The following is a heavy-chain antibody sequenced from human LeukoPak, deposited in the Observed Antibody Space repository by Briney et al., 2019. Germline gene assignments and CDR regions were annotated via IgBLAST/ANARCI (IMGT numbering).Heavy chain of an antibody. J-gene: IGHJ5*02. Sequence: ASVKVFCKASGYNFTSYDINWVRQATGQGLEWMGWMNPNSGNTGYAQKFQGRVTITRNTSISTAYMELSSLRSEDTAVYYFARGQEYYYDSSGPNCFDPWGQGTLVTVSS. CDR3: ARGQEYYYDSSGPNCFDP. CDR1: GYNFTSYD. V-gene: IGHV1-8*03. CDR2: MNPNSGNT. D-gene: IGHD3-22*01.